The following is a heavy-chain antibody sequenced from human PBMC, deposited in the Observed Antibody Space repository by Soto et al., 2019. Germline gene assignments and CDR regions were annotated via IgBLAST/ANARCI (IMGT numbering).Heavy chain of an antibody. J-gene: IGHJ4*02. CDR2: ISWNSGSI. CDR1: GFTFDDYA. CDR3: AKAVGRSGNFDY. D-gene: IGHD6-13*01. Sequence: EVQLVESGGGLVQPGRSLRLSCAASGFTFDDYAMHWVRQAPGKGLEWVSGISWNSGSIGYADSVKGRFTISRDNAKNSRYLQRHSLRAEDTALYDCAKAVGRSGNFDYLGQGTLVTVSS. V-gene: IGHV3-9*01.